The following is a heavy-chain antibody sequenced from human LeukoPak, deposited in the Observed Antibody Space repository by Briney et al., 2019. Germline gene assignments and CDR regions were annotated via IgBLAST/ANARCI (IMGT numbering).Heavy chain of an antibody. CDR1: GYSITSGFS. J-gene: IGHJ5*02. V-gene: IGHV4-38-2*02. Sequence: SETLSLTCAVFGYSITSGFSWGWIRQPPGKGLEWIGTISHSGSTDYKSTLESRLTISMDTSKNQFSLRLTSVTAADTAVCYCAREGAVPGIDPWGQGTLVTVSS. CDR3: AREGAVPGIDP. D-gene: IGHD3-16*01. CDR2: ISHSGST.